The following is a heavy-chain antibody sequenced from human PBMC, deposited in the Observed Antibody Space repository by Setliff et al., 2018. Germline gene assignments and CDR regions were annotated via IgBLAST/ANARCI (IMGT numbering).Heavy chain of an antibody. D-gene: IGHD1-26*01. CDR2: IYFGGNT. CDR3: AREASASDGRNAFDI. Sequence: PSETLSLTCTVPGGSISDNGYFWGWVRQPPGKGLEWIGNIYFGGNTYFNPSFKSRVTMSRDTSNRQFSLKLSSVTAADTAIYYGAREASASDGRNAFDIWGQGTMVTVSS. V-gene: IGHV4-39*07. CDR1: GGSISDNGYF. J-gene: IGHJ3*02.